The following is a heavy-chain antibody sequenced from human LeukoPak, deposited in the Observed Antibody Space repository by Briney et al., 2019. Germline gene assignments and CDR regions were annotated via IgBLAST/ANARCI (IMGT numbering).Heavy chain of an antibody. CDR3: ARRDFTSEHFDY. J-gene: IGHJ4*02. Sequence: PGESLKISCKGSGFSFTTYWIGWVRQMPGRGLGWMGIIYPGDSDTRYSPSFQGQVTISADKSISTAYLQWSSLKASDTAIYYCARRDFTSEHFDYWGQGTLVTLSS. V-gene: IGHV5-51*01. CDR2: IYPGDSDT. D-gene: IGHD1-14*01. CDR1: GFSFTTYW.